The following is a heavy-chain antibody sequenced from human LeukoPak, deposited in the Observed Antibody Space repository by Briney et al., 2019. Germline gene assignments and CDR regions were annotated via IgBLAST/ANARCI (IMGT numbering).Heavy chain of an antibody. CDR1: GFIFSSYA. CDR3: AKAHVKAAAIAVAGRPFDY. D-gene: IGHD6-19*01. J-gene: IGHJ4*02. Sequence: GGSLRLSCAASGFIFSSYAMSWVRQAPGKGQEWVSTISGSGGSTYYADSVKGRFTISRDNSKNTLYLQMNSLRAEDTAVYYCAKAHVKAAAIAVAGRPFDYWGQGTLVTVSS. CDR2: ISGSGGST. V-gene: IGHV3-23*01.